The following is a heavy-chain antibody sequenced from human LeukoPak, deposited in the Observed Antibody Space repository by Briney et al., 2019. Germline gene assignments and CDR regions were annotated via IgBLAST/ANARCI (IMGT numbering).Heavy chain of an antibody. CDR1: GYTFISYY. CDR2: IRAYNCNT. J-gene: IGHJ4*02. Sequence: GASVTLSCKASGYTFISYYIHWVRQAAGRGREWMGWIRAYNCNTKYAQKVQGSVTMTTDTSTSTAYMELRSLRSDDTAVYYCARGLGGGGSYFLTFDYWGQGTLVTVSS. D-gene: IGHD2-21*02. V-gene: IGHV1-18*04. CDR3: ARGLGGGGSYFLTFDY.